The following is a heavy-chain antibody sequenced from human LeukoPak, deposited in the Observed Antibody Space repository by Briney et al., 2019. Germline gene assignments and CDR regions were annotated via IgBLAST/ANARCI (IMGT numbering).Heavy chain of an antibody. V-gene: IGHV3-30-3*01. CDR1: GFTFSSCA. J-gene: IGHJ4*02. CDR3: ARATTPTVVPRGPIDY. CDR2: ISYDGSNK. D-gene: IGHD4-23*01. Sequence: GGSLILSCAASGFTFSSCAMHWVRQAPGKGLEWVAVISYDGSNKYYADSVKGRFTISRDNSKNTLYLQMNSLRAEDTAVYYCARATTPTVVPRGPIDYWGQGTLVTVSS.